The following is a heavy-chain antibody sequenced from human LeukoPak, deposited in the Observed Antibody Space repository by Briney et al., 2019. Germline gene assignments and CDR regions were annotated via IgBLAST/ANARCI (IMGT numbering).Heavy chain of an antibody. V-gene: IGHV3-30*02. Sequence: GGSLRLSCGAPGFTFSSYGMHWVRQAPGKGLEWVAFIRNDGRNKYYADSVKGRFTISRDNSKNTLYLQMNSLRAEDTAVYYCAKGLRKLIVGSTEYYFDYWGQGTLVTVSS. CDR2: IRNDGRNK. CDR1: GFTFSSYG. J-gene: IGHJ4*02. CDR3: AKGLRKLIVGSTEYYFDY. D-gene: IGHD1-26*01.